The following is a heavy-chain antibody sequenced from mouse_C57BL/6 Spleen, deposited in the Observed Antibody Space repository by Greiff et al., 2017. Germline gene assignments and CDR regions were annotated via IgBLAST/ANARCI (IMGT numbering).Heavy chain of an antibody. V-gene: IGHV5-9-1*02. Sequence: EVQLVESGEGLVQPGGSLKLSCAASGFTFSSYAMSWVRQTPEKRLEWVAYISSGGDYIYYADTVQGRFTISRDNARNTLYLQMSSLKSDDTAMYYCTRDYRNGAMDYWGQGTSVTVSS. CDR2: ISSGGDYI. D-gene: IGHD2-14*01. CDR1: GFTFSSYA. CDR3: TRDYRNGAMDY. J-gene: IGHJ4*01.